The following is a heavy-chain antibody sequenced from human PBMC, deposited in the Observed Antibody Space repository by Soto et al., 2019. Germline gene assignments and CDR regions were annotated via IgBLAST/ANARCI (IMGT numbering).Heavy chain of an antibody. CDR1: GGSISSYY. CDR2: IYYSGST. J-gene: IGHJ6*03. V-gene: IGHV4-59*01. D-gene: IGHD3-3*01. CDR3: SREYFDFWSGYRPNTYYYYMDV. Sequence: SETLSLTCTVSGGSISSYYWSWIRQPPGKGLEWIGYIYYSGSTNYNPSLKSRVTISVDTSKNQFSLKLSSVTAADTAVYYCSREYFDFWSGYRPNTYYYYMDVWGKGTTVTVSS.